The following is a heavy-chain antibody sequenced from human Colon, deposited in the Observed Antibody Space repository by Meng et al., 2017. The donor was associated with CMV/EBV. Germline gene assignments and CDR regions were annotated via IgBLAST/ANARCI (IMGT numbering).Heavy chain of an antibody. CDR3: ARDYGSSIIGEAY. CDR2: INPKSGGT. Sequence: ASVKVSCKPSGYSFSDYYIHWVRQAPGQGLEWMGWINPKSGGTKYAQKFQGRVTMTRDTSISTAYMEVSSLTSDDTAVYFCARDYGSSIIGEAYWGQGTLVTVSS. J-gene: IGHJ4*02. V-gene: IGHV1-2*02. CDR1: GYSFSDYY. D-gene: IGHD2-2*01.